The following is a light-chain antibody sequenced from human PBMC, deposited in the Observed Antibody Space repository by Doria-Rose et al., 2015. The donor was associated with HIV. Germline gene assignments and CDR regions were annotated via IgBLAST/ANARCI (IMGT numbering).Light chain of an antibody. CDR1: QCFSSSY. J-gene: IGKJ1*01. CDR2: DRS. Sequence: TPTPGTLSLSTGERATLSCTASQCFSSSYLAWYQQKPGQAPSLLIYDRSTRATGIPDRFSASGSGTDFTLTINRLEPEDFALYYCHQYGTSWTFGQGTKVEI. V-gene: IGKV3-20*01. CDR3: HQYGTSWT.